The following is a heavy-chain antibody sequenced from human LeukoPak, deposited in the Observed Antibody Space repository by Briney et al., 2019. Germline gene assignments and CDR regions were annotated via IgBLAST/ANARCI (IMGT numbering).Heavy chain of an antibody. V-gene: IGHV3-23*01. CDR3: AKDLPYYYGSGSPDY. CDR2: IGGRGGST. CDR1: GFRFSDFT. J-gene: IGHJ4*02. D-gene: IGHD3-10*01. Sequence: PGGSLRLSCAASGFRFSDFTMTWVRQAPGKGPEWVSAIGGRGGSTYYADSLGGRFTISRDNSKDMVYLQMNSLKVEDTAVYYCAKDLPYYYGSGSPDYWGQGTLVTVSS.